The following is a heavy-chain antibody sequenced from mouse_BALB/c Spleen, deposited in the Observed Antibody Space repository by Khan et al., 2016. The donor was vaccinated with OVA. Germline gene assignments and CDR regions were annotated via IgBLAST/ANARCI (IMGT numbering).Heavy chain of an antibody. CDR3: ARDGYRYTYARDY. CDR1: GYSITSDYA. J-gene: IGHJ4*01. D-gene: IGHD2-3*01. Sequence: EVQLHESGPGLVKPSQSLSLTCTVTGYSITSDYAWNWIRQFPGNKLEWMGYISYSGSTNYNPALKSRISITRDTSKNQFFLQLNSVTTEDTATYNGARDGYRYTYARDYWGQGTSVTVSS. CDR2: ISYSGST. V-gene: IGHV3-2*02.